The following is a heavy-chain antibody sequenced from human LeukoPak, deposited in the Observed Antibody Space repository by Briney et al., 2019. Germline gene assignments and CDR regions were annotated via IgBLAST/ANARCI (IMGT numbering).Heavy chain of an antibody. CDR1: GGSISSYY. J-gene: IGHJ4*02. CDR3: ARRGYSGYDHFYYFDY. CDR2: IYYSGST. V-gene: IGHV4-59*01. Sequence: PSETQSLTCTVSGGSISSYYWSWIRQPPGKGLEWIGYIYYSGSTNYNPSLKSRVTISVDTSKNQFSLKLSSVTAADTAVYYCARRGYSGYDHFYYFDYWGQGTLVTVSS. D-gene: IGHD5-12*01.